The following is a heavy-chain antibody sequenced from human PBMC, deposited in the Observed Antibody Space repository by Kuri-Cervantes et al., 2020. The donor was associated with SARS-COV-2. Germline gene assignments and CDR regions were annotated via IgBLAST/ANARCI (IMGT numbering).Heavy chain of an antibody. V-gene: IGHV3-7*03. Sequence: GESLKISCAASGFTFSSYWMSWVRQAPGKGLEWVANIKQDGSEKYYVDSVKGRFTISRDNAKNSLYLQMNSLRAEDTAVYYCARAYDFWSGYYPHWGQGTLVTVSS. CDR1: GFTFSSYW. CDR2: IKQDGSEK. CDR3: ARAYDFWSGYYPH. J-gene: IGHJ4*02. D-gene: IGHD3-3*01.